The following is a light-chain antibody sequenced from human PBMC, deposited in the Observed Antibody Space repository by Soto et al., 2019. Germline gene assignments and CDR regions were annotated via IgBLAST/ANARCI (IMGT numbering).Light chain of an antibody. CDR1: QSVSSK. J-gene: IGKJ4*01. CDR2: GAS. Sequence: EIVLTQSPATLSLSPGEGATLSCRASQSVSSKLVWYQQKPGQAPRLLIYGASNRATGIPDRFSGSGSGTDFTLTISRLEPEDFAVYFCQQYGNSPLTFGGGTKVDIK. V-gene: IGKV3-20*01. CDR3: QQYGNSPLT.